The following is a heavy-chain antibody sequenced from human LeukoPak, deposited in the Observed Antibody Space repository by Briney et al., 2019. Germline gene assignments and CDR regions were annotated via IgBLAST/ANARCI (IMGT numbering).Heavy chain of an antibody. CDR3: ARSPLLLWFGESDYGMDV. Sequence: GGSLRLSCAASGFTFSSYSMNWVRQAPGKGLEWVSYISSSSSTIYYADSVKGQFTISRDNAKNSLYLQMNSLRAEDTAVYYCARSPLLLWFGESDYGMDVWGQGTTVTVSS. CDR2: ISSSSSTI. J-gene: IGHJ6*02. V-gene: IGHV3-48*01. D-gene: IGHD3-10*01. CDR1: GFTFSSYS.